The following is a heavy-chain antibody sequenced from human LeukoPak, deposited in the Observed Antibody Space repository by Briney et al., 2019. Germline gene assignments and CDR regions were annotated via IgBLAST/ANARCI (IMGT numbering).Heavy chain of an antibody. D-gene: IGHD6-19*01. J-gene: IGHJ3*02. Sequence: GGSLRLSCAASGFTVSSNYMSWVRQAPGKGLEWVSAISGSGGSTYYADSVKGRFTISRDNSKNTLYLQMNSLRAEDTAVYYCAKDRHSSGWYSYDAFDIWGQGTMVTVSS. CDR1: GFTVSSNY. CDR3: AKDRHSSGWYSYDAFDI. CDR2: ISGSGGST. V-gene: IGHV3-23*01.